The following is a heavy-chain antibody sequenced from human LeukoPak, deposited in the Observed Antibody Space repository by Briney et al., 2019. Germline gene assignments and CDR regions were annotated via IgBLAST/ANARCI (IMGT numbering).Heavy chain of an antibody. CDR1: GGSFSGYY. CDR2: INHSGST. V-gene: IGHV4-34*01. J-gene: IGHJ3*02. CDR3: ARGTTGYGDYVGRAFDI. Sequence: SETLSLTCAVYGGSFSGYYWSWIRQPPGKGLEWIGEINHSGSTNYNPSLKSRVTISVDTSKNQFSLKLSSVTAADTAVYYCARGTTGYGDYVGRAFDIWGQGTMVTVSS. D-gene: IGHD4-17*01.